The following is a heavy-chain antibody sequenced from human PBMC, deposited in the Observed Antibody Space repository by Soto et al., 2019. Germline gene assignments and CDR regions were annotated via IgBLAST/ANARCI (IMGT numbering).Heavy chain of an antibody. V-gene: IGHV3-23*01. J-gene: IGHJ3*02. CDR3: AKCIQVFWNQDAFQI. CDR2: ITASGGST. Sequence: GGSLRLSCVASGFTFSSYSMSWVRQAPGRGLEWCSHITASGGSTSYADSVRGLFTIPRDTSRDTLYLQMNSLGADDTAVYYCAKCIQVFWNQDAFQIWGQGTVVTVSS. D-gene: IGHD1-1*01. CDR1: GFTFSSYS.